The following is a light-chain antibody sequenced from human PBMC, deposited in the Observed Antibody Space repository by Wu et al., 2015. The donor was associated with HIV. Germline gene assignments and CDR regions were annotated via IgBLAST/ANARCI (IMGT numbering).Light chain of an antibody. J-gene: IGKJ3*01. Sequence: LSASLGDTSPFMSARSDITDYLHWYQHRPLRAPKLLVYAASHLQRGVPSRFAGSMSGTQFTLTIAGLQSEDFGIYYCQQTYTASWTFGPGTRLDF. V-gene: IGKV1-39*01. CDR2: AAS. CDR3: QQTYTASWT. CDR1: DITDY.